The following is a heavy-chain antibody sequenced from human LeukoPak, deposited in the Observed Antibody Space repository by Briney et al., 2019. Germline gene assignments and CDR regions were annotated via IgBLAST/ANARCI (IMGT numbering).Heavy chain of an antibody. D-gene: IGHD3-22*01. CDR1: GFTFSSYG. CDR2: IWYDGSNK. J-gene: IGHJ4*02. Sequence: PGGSLRLSCAASGFTFSSYGMHWVRQAPGKGLEWVAVIWYDGSNKYYADSVKGRFTISRDNSKNTLYLQMNSLRAEDTAVYYCARDIGYDSSGYDYWGQGTLVTVSS. CDR3: ARDIGYDSSGYDY. V-gene: IGHV3-33*08.